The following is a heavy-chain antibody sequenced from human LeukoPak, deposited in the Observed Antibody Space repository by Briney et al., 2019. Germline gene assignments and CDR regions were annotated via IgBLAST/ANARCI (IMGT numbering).Heavy chain of an antibody. CDR2: TYYRSKWYN. V-gene: IGHV6-1*01. Sequence: SQTLSLTCAISGDSVSSNSAAWDWIRQSPSRGLEWLGRTYYRSKWYNAYAVSVKSRITINPDTSKNQFSLQLNSVTTEDTAVYYCARVIRGTTGTIDYWGQGTLVTVSS. CDR1: GDSVSSNSAA. CDR3: ARVIRGTTGTIDY. J-gene: IGHJ4*02. D-gene: IGHD1-1*01.